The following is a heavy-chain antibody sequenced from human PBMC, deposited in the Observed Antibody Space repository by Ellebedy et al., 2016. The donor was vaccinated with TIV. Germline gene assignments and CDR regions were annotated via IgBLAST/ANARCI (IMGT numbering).Heavy chain of an antibody. V-gene: IGHV3-30*03. D-gene: IGHD2-15*01. Sequence: GGSLRLXXAASGFTFSSYGMHWVRQAPGKGLEWVAVISYDGSNKYYADSVKGRFTISRDNAKNSLYLQMNSLRAEDTAVYYCARDAYCSGGSCYPHSLDYWGQGTLVTVSS. J-gene: IGHJ4*02. CDR2: ISYDGSNK. CDR1: GFTFSSYG. CDR3: ARDAYCSGGSCYPHSLDY.